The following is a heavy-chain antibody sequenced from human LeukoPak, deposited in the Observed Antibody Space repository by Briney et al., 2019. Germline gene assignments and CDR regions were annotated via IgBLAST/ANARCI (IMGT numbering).Heavy chain of an antibody. Sequence: GGSLRLSCVGSGFSLSTYDMDWVRQTPGKGLEWVSAISTTGGYTEDADSVKGRFTISRDNSQNTLFLQMHSLRAEDTAVYYCAKKPATIKFPFDIWGQGTLVTVS. CDR2: ISTTGGYT. J-gene: IGHJ4*02. CDR3: AKKPATIKFPFDI. CDR1: GFSLSTYD. D-gene: IGHD5-24*01. V-gene: IGHV3-23*01.